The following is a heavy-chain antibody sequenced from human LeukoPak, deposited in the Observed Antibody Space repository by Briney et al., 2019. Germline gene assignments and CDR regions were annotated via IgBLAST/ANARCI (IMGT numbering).Heavy chain of an antibody. CDR1: GFTFSSYS. CDR2: ISYDGGNI. J-gene: IGHJ4*02. CDR3: ARDPPFGNGWSQNFFDY. D-gene: IGHD6-19*01. V-gene: IGHV3-30*03. Sequence: PGGSLRLSCVASGFTFSSYSMNWVRQAPGKGLEWVALISYDGGNIYYGDSVRGRFTISRDNDNNTLYLQMNSLRPEDTAVYYCARDPPFGNGWSQNFFDYWGQGTLVIVSS.